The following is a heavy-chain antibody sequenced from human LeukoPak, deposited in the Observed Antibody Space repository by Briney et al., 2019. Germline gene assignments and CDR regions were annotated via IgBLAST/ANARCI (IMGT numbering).Heavy chain of an antibody. J-gene: IGHJ4*02. CDR1: GGSISSYY. D-gene: IGHD3-22*01. Sequence: SETLSLTCTVSGGSISSYYWSWIRQPPGKGLEWIGYIYYSGSTSYNPSLKSRVTISVDTSKNQFSLKLSSVTAADTAVYYCARGTLYDSSGQTFDYWGQGTLVTVSS. CDR3: ARGTLYDSSGQTFDY. CDR2: IYYSGST. V-gene: IGHV4-59*01.